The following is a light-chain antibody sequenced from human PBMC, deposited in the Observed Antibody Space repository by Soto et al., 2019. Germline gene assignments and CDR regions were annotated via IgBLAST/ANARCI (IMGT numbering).Light chain of an antibody. V-gene: IGLV7-46*01. J-gene: IGLJ2*01. CDR2: DTS. CDR3: LLSYSGDHVV. Sequence: QAVVTQEPSLTVSPGGTVTLTCGSSTGAVTSGHYPYWFQQKPGQAPRTLIYDTSNKHSWTPARFSGSLLGGKAALTLSGAQPEDEAEYYCLLSYSGDHVVCGGGTQLTVL. CDR1: TGAVTSGHY.